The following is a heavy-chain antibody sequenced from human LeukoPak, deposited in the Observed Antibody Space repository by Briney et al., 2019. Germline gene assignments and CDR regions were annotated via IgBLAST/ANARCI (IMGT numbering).Heavy chain of an antibody. CDR1: GDSISSSNYF. CDR2: MFYYGST. J-gene: IGHJ5*02. CDR3: VREDNCFDP. Sequence: SETLSLTCTVSGDSISSSNYFWGWIRQPPGKGLEWIGSMFYYGSTYYNASLKSRVTISLDTSKNQFSLKLKSVTAADTAVYYCVREDNCFDPWGQGTLVTVSS. V-gene: IGHV4-39*07.